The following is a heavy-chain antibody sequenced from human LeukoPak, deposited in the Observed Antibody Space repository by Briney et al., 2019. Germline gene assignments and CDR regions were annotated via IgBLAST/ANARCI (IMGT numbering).Heavy chain of an antibody. V-gene: IGHV4-59*01. D-gene: IGHD3-22*01. J-gene: IGHJ4*02. Sequence: NPSETLSLTCTVSGGSISSYYWSWIRQPPGKGLEWIGYIYYSGSTNHNPSLKSRVTISVDTSKKQFSLKLSSVTAADTAVYYCASSYYYDSSGPTLFDYWGQGTLVTVSS. CDR1: GGSISSYY. CDR2: IYYSGST. CDR3: ASSYYYDSSGPTLFDY.